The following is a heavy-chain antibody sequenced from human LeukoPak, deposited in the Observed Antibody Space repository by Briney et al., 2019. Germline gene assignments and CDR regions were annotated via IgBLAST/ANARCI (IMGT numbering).Heavy chain of an antibody. CDR2: ISSNSKYI. Sequence: GGSLRLSCAASGFTFSSYWMNWVRQAPGKGLEWVSSISSNSKYIYYADSVKGRFTISRDNAKNSLYLQMNSLRAEDTAVYYCARDGAPYCSGGTCYLFYWFDPWGQGTLVTVSS. J-gene: IGHJ5*02. CDR1: GFTFSSYW. CDR3: ARDGAPYCSGGTCYLFYWFDP. V-gene: IGHV3-21*01. D-gene: IGHD2-15*01.